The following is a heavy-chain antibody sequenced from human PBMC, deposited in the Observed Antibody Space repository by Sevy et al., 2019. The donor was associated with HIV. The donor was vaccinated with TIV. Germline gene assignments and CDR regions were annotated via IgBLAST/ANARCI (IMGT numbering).Heavy chain of an antibody. CDR2: MYTSEST. Sequence: SETLSLTCTVSGGSISSYFWNWIRQPAGKGLEWIGLMYTSESTNYNPSLKSRVTMSVDTSKNQFSLKLRSVTAADTAVYYGARGLRIPHSPVDIVVVPAYTGDWYFDLWGRGTLVTVSS. V-gene: IGHV4-4*07. CDR1: GGSISSYF. J-gene: IGHJ2*01. D-gene: IGHD2-2*03. CDR3: ARGLRIPHSPVDIVVVPAYTGDWYFDL.